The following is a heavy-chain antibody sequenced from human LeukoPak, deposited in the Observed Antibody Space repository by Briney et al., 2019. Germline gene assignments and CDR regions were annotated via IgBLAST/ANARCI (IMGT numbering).Heavy chain of an antibody. CDR2: ISGDGTGT. Sequence: QPGGSLRLSCTASGLIFRNYAMTWVRQAPRKGLEWVSTISGDGTGTFYADSVKGRFTISRDNSKNTHYLQMSSLRAEDTGIYYCAKGGHYSFFDYWGQGTLVTVSS. D-gene: IGHD4-11*01. CDR3: AKGGHYSFFDY. CDR1: GLIFRNYA. V-gene: IGHV3-23*01. J-gene: IGHJ4*02.